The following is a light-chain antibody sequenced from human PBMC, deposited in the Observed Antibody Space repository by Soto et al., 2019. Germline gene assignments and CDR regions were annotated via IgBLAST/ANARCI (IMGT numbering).Light chain of an antibody. CDR1: QSISIY. V-gene: IGKV1-39*01. CDR2: ASS. J-gene: IGKJ1*01. Sequence: DIQMTQSPSSLSASVGDRVTITCRTSQSISIYLNWYQQIPGKAPKLLIYASSNLHTGVPSRFSGSGSGTEFTLTINSLQPDDFATYYCQQYHIYSGTFGQGTKVDIK. CDR3: QQYHIYSGT.